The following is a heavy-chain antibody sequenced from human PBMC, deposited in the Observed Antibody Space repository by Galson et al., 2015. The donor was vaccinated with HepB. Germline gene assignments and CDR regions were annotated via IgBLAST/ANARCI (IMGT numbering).Heavy chain of an antibody. CDR3: ASLETRGMTTMPFDY. V-gene: IGHV3-30-3*02. Sequence: SLRLSCAVSGFTFSNYAFHWVRQAPGKGLEWVALVSYDDINKYYADSLKGRFTISRDKSTNTLFLQMNNMRGEDTALYYCASLETRGMTTMPFDYWGQGTLVTVSS. J-gene: IGHJ4*02. CDR1: GFTFSNYA. CDR2: VSYDDINK. D-gene: IGHD5-24*01.